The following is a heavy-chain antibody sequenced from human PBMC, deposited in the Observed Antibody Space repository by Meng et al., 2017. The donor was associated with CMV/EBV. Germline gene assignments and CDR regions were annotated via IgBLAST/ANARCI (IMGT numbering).Heavy chain of an antibody. Sequence: QLQLQESGPGLGNPSETLSPTCTVSGGSISSSSYYWGWIRQPPGKGLEWIGSIYYSGSTYYNPSLKSRVTISVDTSKNQFSLKLSSVTAADTAVYYCARVASGSYRTFDYWGQGTLVTVSS. J-gene: IGHJ4*02. D-gene: IGHD1-26*01. CDR2: IYYSGST. V-gene: IGHV4-39*07. CDR3: ARVASGSYRTFDY. CDR1: GGSISSSSYY.